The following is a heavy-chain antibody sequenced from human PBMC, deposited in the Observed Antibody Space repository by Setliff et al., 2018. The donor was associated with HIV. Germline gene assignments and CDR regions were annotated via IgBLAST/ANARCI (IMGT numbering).Heavy chain of an antibody. CDR3: ARDLPTPNWGFDY. CDR1: GYTFTSYA. J-gene: IGHJ4*02. CDR2: INAGNGDT. V-gene: IGHV1-3*01. Sequence: GASVKVSCKASGYTFTSYAMHWVRQAPGQRLEWMGWINAGNGDTKYSQKFQGRVTATTDTSASTASMERSSLRSEDTAVYYCARDLPTPNWGFDYLGQGTLVTVS. D-gene: IGHD7-27*01.